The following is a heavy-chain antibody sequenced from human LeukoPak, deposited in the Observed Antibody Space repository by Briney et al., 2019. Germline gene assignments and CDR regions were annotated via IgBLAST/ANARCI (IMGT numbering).Heavy chain of an antibody. Sequence: GGSLRLSCAASGFPFSSYWMSWVRQAPGKGLEWVANIKQDGGEKFYVDSVKGRFTISRDNAKNSLYLQMNSLRAEDTAVYYCARGVGQYSSSPFDYWGQGTLVTVSS. CDR1: GFPFSSYW. CDR2: IKQDGGEK. CDR3: ARGVGQYSSSPFDY. D-gene: IGHD6-13*01. V-gene: IGHV3-7*01. J-gene: IGHJ4*02.